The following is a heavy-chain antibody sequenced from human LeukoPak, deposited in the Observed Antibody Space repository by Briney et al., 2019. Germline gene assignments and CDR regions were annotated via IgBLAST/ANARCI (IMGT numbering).Heavy chain of an antibody. CDR1: GFTFSSYS. V-gene: IGHV3-21*01. CDR2: ISSSSYI. CDR3: ARDESGSYGVAFDI. J-gene: IGHJ3*02. Sequence: PGGSLRLSCAASGFTFSSYSMNWVRQAPGKGLEWVSSISSSSYIYYADSVKGRFAISRDNAKNSLYLQMNSLRAEDTAVYYCARDESGSYGVAFDIWGQGTMVTVSS. D-gene: IGHD1-26*01.